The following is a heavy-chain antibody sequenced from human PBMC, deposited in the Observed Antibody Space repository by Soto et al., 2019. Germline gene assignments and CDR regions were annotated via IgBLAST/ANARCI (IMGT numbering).Heavy chain of an antibody. V-gene: IGHV3-23*01. J-gene: IGHJ6*02. D-gene: IGHD1-1*01. CDR3: AKGGVLCVTNYDYNEMYI. CDR1: GFTFSSYA. CDR2: ISGSGGST. Sequence: HPGGSLRLSCAASGFTFSSYAMSWVRQAPGKGLEWVSAISGSGGSTYYADSVKGRFTISRDNSKNTLYLQMNSLRAEDTAVYYCAKGGVLCVTNYDYNEMYIRGQEDTLTVSS.